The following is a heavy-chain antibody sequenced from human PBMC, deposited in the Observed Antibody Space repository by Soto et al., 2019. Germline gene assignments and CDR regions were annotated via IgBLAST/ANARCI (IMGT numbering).Heavy chain of an antibody. J-gene: IGHJ4*02. D-gene: IGHD5-12*01. CDR3: ARRYRGYDY. V-gene: IGHV5-51*01. CDR2: IYPVDSDT. Sequence: GESLKISCKGSGYSFPSYWIGWVRQMPGKGLEWMGIIYPVDSDTRYSPSFQGQVVISADKSISTAYLQWNSLKASDTAVYYCARRYRGYDYWGQGTLVTVSS. CDR1: GYSFPSYW.